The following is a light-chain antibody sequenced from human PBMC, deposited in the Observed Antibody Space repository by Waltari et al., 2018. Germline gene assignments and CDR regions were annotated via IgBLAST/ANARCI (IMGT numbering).Light chain of an antibody. J-gene: IGKJ4*01. V-gene: IGKV1-9*01. CDR3: QQNDTDPRP. CDR2: AAS. CDR1: QGINNY. Sequence: DVQLTQSPSFLSASVADRVTVTCRASQGINNYLACYQHKPGKAPNLLIYAASLSYTGGPSRFTGSESETESTFSISSLQPEDCATYCCQQNDTDPRPLGGGTKVEIK.